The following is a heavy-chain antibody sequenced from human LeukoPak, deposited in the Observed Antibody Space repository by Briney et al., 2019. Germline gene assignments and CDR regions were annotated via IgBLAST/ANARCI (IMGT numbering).Heavy chain of an antibody. J-gene: IGHJ3*02. V-gene: IGHV5-51*01. CDR1: GYSFTSYW. D-gene: IGHD6-19*01. Sequence: KPGESLKISCKGSGYSFTSYWIGWVRQMPGKGLEWMGIIYPGDSDTRYSPSFQGQVTISADKSISTAYLQWSSLKASDTAMYYCARQHQAVAGTIDAFDIWGQGTMVTVSS. CDR2: IYPGDSDT. CDR3: ARQHQAVAGTIDAFDI.